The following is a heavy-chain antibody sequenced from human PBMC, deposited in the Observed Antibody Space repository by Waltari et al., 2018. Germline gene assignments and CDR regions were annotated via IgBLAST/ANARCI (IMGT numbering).Heavy chain of an antibody. J-gene: IGHJ4*02. Sequence: QVQLVESGGGVVQPGGSLRLSCAASGFTFSSYGMHWVRQAQGKGLEWVAFIRYDGSNKYYADSVKGRFTISRDNSKNTLYLQMNSLRAEDTAVYYCAKDTGYSSSWYGWFDYWGQGTLVTVSS. CDR2: IRYDGSNK. CDR3: AKDTGYSSSWYGWFDY. V-gene: IGHV3-30*02. CDR1: GFTFSSYG. D-gene: IGHD6-13*01.